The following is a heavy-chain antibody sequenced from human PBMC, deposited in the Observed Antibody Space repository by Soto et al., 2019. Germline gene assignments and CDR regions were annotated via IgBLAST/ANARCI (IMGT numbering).Heavy chain of an antibody. J-gene: IGHJ5*02. CDR1: GYSFTSYW. D-gene: IGHD6-6*01. V-gene: IGHV5-10-1*01. Sequence: PGASLKISCQGSGYSFTSYWISWVRQMPGKGLEWMGRIDPSDSYTNYSPSSQGHVTISADKSISTAYLQWSSLKASDTAMYYCARHKSSSARFDPWGQGTLVTVSS. CDR2: IDPSDSYT. CDR3: ARHKSSSARFDP.